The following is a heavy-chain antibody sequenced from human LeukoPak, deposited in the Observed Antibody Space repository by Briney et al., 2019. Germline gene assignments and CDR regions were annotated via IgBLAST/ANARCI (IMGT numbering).Heavy chain of an antibody. V-gene: IGHV4-34*01. Sequence: SETLPLTCAVYGGSFSGYYWSWIRQPPGKGLEWIGEINHSGSTNYNPSLKSRVTISVDTSKNQFSLKLSSVTAADTAVYYCALTHYYDSSGRFDYWGQGTLVTVSS. J-gene: IGHJ4*02. CDR2: INHSGST. CDR3: ALTHYYDSSGRFDY. D-gene: IGHD3-22*01. CDR1: GGSFSGYY.